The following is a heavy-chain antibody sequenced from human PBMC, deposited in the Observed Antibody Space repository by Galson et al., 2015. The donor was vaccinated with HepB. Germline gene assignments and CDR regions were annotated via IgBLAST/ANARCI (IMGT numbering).Heavy chain of an antibody. V-gene: IGHV1-46*01. D-gene: IGHD3-16*01. CDR2: IKISSGST. Sequence: SVKVSCKASGYSFTNYYMYWVRQAPGQGLEWMGRIKISSGSTSYTQKFQGRLTMSRDTSTTTLYMELSNLRSDDTAIYYCARSKGDLSLYRYNSLPSHWGQGTLVTVSS. CDR1: GYSFTNYY. J-gene: IGHJ4*02. CDR3: ARSKGDLSLYRYNSLPSH.